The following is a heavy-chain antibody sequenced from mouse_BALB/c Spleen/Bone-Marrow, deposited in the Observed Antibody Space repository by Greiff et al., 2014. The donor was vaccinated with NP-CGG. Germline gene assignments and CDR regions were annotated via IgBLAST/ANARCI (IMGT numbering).Heavy chain of an antibody. D-gene: IGHD1-1*01. Sequence: VQLQQSGAELVKPGASVKLSCKASGYTFTSYYMYWVKQRPGQGLEWIGGITPSNGGTNFNEKFKSKATLTVDKSSSTAYMQLSSLTSEDSAVYYCTRAHYYGSRYYYAMDYWGQGTSVTASS. CDR3: TRAHYYGSRYYYAMDY. J-gene: IGHJ4*01. CDR1: GYTFTSYY. CDR2: ITPSNGGT. V-gene: IGHV1S16*01.